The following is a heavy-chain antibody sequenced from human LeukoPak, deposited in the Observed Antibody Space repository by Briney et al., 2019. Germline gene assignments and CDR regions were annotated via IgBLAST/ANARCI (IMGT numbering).Heavy chain of an antibody. CDR3: ARGYLYYDSSGYYYYFDY. CDR1: GYTFTGYD. J-gene: IGHJ4*02. V-gene: IGHV1-8*01. CDR2: MNPNSGNT. D-gene: IGHD3-22*01. Sequence: ASVKVSCKASGYTFTGYDINWVRQATGQGLEWMGWMNPNSGNTGYAQKFQGRVTMTRNTSISTSYMELSSLRSEDTAVYYCARGYLYYDSSGYYYYFDYWGQGTLLTVSS.